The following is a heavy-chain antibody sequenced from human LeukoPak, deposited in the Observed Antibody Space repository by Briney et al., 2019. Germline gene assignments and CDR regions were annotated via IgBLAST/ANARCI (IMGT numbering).Heavy chain of an antibody. V-gene: IGHV3-9*01. Sequence: PGRSLRLSCAASGFPFDEHAMHWVRQGPGKGLEWVSGISYSSETIGYVDSVKGRFTISRDNVRKSLYLQMNSLRIEDTALYYCAKDRGGGSQLGDAHDVWGQGTMVSVSS. CDR1: GFPFDEHA. J-gene: IGHJ3*01. CDR3: AKDRGGGSQLGDAHDV. D-gene: IGHD3-10*01. CDR2: ISYSSETI.